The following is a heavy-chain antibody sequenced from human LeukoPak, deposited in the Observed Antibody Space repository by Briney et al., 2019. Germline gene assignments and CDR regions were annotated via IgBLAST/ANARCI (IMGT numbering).Heavy chain of an antibody. CDR3: ARGIAADAKDAFDI. CDR2: IYYSGST. CDR1: GGSISSYH. Sequence: SETLSLTCTVSGGSISSYHWSWIRQPPGKGLEWIGYIYYSGSTNYNPSLKSRVTISVDTSKNQFSLKLSSVTAADTAVYYCARGIAADAKDAFDIWGQGTMVTVSS. D-gene: IGHD6-13*01. V-gene: IGHV4-59*01. J-gene: IGHJ3*02.